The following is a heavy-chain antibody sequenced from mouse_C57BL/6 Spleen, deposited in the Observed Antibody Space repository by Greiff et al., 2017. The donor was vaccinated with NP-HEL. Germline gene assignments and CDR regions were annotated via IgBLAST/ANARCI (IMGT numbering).Heavy chain of an antibody. D-gene: IGHD1-1*01. Sequence: EVKLVESGEGLVKPGGSLKLSCAASGFTFSSYAMSWVRQTPEKRLEWVAYISSGGDYIYYADTVKGRFTISRDNARNTLYLQMSSLKSEDTAMYYCTRDPIYGRAMDYWGQGTSVTVSS. CDR3: TRDPIYGRAMDY. CDR1: GFTFSSYA. J-gene: IGHJ4*01. V-gene: IGHV5-9-1*02. CDR2: ISSGGDYI.